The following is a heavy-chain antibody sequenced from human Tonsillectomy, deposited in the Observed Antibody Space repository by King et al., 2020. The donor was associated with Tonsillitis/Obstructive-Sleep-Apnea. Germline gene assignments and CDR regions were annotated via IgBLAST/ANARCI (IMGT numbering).Heavy chain of an antibody. V-gene: IGHV1-69*10. CDR1: GGTFSSYA. Sequence: VQLVESGAEVKKPGSSVKVSCKASGGTFSSYAISWVRQAPGQGLEWMGGIIPILGIANYAQKFQGRVTITADKSTSTAYVELSSLRSEDTAVYYCARGMDCSGGSGSRDYYYYGMDVWGQGTTVTVSS. D-gene: IGHD2-15*01. J-gene: IGHJ6*02. CDR3: ARGMDCSGGSGSRDYYYYGMDV. CDR2: IIPILGIA.